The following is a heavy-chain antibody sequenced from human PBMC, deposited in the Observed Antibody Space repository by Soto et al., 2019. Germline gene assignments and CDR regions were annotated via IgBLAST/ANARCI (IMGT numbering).Heavy chain of an antibody. CDR1: GDSISTYY. J-gene: IGHJ6*02. Sequence: PSETLSLTCTVSGDSISTYYGTWIRQSPGKGPEWIGYVHHSGTTNYNPSLASRATMSVDTSKNQFSLTLNAVTAADTAVYYCVRYAYRSDYYYYYGFDVWGQGTTVTVSS. V-gene: IGHV4-59*12. D-gene: IGHD3-16*01. CDR2: VHHSGTT. CDR3: VRYAYRSDYYYYYGFDV.